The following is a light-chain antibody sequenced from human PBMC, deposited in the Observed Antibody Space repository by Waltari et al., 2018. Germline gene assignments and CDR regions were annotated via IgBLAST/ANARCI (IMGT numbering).Light chain of an antibody. Sequence: QSALTQPASVSGSPGQSITISCSGTSSAVGTYNLVSCYQHHPGKAPKLMIYEATKRPSGVSSRFSASKSGNTASLTISGLQAEDEAEYYCCAYAGSYTVIFGGGTKLTVL. J-gene: IGLJ2*01. V-gene: IGLV2-23*01. CDR1: SSAVGTYNL. CDR3: CAYAGSYTVI. CDR2: EAT.